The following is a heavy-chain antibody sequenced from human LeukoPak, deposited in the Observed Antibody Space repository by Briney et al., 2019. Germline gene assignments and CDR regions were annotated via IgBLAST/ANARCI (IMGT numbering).Heavy chain of an antibody. CDR3: ASRYSSGWPFDY. J-gene: IGHJ4*02. V-gene: IGHV4-59*01. CDR2: IYYSGST. CDR1: GGSISSYY. D-gene: IGHD6-19*01. Sequence: SGTLSLTCTVSGGSISSYYWSWIRQPPGKGLEWIGYIYYSGSTNYNPSLKSRVTISVDTSKNQFSLKLSSVTAADTAVYYCASRYSSGWPFDYWGQGTLVTVSS.